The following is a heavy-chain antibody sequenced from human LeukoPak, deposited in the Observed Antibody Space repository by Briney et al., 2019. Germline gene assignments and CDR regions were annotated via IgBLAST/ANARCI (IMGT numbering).Heavy chain of an antibody. V-gene: IGHV3-21*01. CDR1: GFTFSSYN. D-gene: IGHD2-15*01. J-gene: IGHJ3*02. CDR2: ISSSSRYI. CDR3: ARDCGGGSCYGPYDAFDI. Sequence: GGSLRLSCAASGFTFSSYNMNWVRQAPGKGLEWVSSISSSSRYIYYADSMKGRFTISRDNAKSSLYLQMNSLRAEDTAVYYCARDCGGGSCYGPYDAFDIWGQGTMVTVSS.